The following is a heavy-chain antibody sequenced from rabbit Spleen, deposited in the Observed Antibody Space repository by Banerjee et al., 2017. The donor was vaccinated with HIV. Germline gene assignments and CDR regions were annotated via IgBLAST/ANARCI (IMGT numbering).Heavy chain of an antibody. D-gene: IGHD4-1*01. Sequence: QSLQESGGGLVKPGGTLTLTCKASGFSLSNNYYMCWVRQAPGKGLEWIACIDSGSSGFTYFASWAKGRFTISKTSSTTVTLQMTSLIAADTAFYFCARREVLAGYFSLWGPGTLVTVS. CDR3: ARREVLAGYFSL. V-gene: IGHV1S40*01. J-gene: IGHJ4*01. CDR1: GFSLSNNYY. CDR2: IDSGSSGFT.